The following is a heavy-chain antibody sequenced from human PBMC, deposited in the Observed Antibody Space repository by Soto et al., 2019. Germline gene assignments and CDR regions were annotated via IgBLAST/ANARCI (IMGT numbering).Heavy chain of an antibody. CDR3: ARDRSLLRLLEWLFSKTGNDAFDI. J-gene: IGHJ3*02. CDR2: ISAYNGNT. V-gene: IGHV1-18*01. Sequence: ASVKVSCKASGYTFTSYGISWLRQAPGQGLEWMGWISAYNGNTNYAQKLQGRVTMTTDTSTSTAYMELRSLRSDDTAVYYCARDRSLLRLLEWLFSKTGNDAFDIWGQGTMVTVSS. D-gene: IGHD3-3*01. CDR1: GYTFTSYG.